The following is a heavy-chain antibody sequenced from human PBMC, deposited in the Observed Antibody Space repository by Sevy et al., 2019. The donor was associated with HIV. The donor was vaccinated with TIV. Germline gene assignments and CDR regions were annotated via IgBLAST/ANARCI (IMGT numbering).Heavy chain of an antibody. CDR3: AKGQGYDYIWGNERSEYYFDY. Sequence: GGSLRLSCAASRFTFSTYDIHWVRQAPGKGLEWVAVISHDGSYQYYTDSVKGRFPIPRDDSKNKAFLQMNSLRADDSGVYYCAKGQGYDYIWGNERSEYYFDYWGQGTLVTVSS. J-gene: IGHJ4*02. D-gene: IGHD3-16*01. V-gene: IGHV3-30*18. CDR2: ISHDGSYQ. CDR1: RFTFSTYD.